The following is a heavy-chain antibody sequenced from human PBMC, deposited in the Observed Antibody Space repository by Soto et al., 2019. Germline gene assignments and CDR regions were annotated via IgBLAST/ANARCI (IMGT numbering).Heavy chain of an antibody. V-gene: IGHV3-33*01. CDR2: IWYDGSNK. CDR1: GFTFSSYG. J-gene: IGHJ6*02. CDR3: ARDRSYCSSTSCPRDYYYYGMDV. D-gene: IGHD2-2*01. Sequence: PGGSLRLSCAASGFTFSSYGMHWVRQAPGKGLEWVAVIWYDGSNKYYADSVKGRFTISRDNSKNTLYLQMNSLRAEDTAVYYCARDRSYCSSTSCPRDYYYYGMDVWGQGTTVTV.